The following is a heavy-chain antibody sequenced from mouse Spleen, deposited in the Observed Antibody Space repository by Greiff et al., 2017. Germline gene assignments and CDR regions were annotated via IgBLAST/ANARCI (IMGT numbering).Heavy chain of an antibody. J-gene: IGHJ3*01. D-gene: IGHD2-3*01. Sequence: EVMLVESEGGLVQPGSSMKLSCTASGFTFSDYYMAWVRQVPDRGLEWVANINYDGSSTYYLDSLKSRFIISRANAKNILYLQMSSLKSENTATNYSAKGDSYDGCDVDWLAYWGQGTLVTVSA. CDR2: INYDGSST. V-gene: IGHV5-16*01. CDR1: GFTFSDYY. CDR3: AKGDSYDGCDVDWLAY.